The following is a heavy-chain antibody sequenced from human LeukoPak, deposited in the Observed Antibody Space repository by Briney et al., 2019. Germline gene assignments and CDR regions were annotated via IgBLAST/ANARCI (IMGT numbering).Heavy chain of an antibody. Sequence: GGSLRLSCAASVFTFSSYSMNWVRQAPGKGLEWVSSISSSSSYIYYADSVKGRFTISRDNAKNSLYLQMNSLRAEDTAVYYCARDGAPYCSGGSCYNWFDPWGQGTLVTVSS. CDR2: ISSSSSYI. CDR3: ARDGAPYCSGGSCYNWFDP. CDR1: VFTFSSYS. J-gene: IGHJ5*02. V-gene: IGHV3-21*01. D-gene: IGHD2-15*01.